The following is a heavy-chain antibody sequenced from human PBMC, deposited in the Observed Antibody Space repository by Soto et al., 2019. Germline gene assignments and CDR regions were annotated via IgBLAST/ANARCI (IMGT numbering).Heavy chain of an antibody. V-gene: IGHV5-51*01. CDR3: ARHVKGPHLYYYYYMDV. CDR1: GYSFTSYW. Sequence: PGESLKISCKGSGYSFTSYWIGWVRQMPGKGLEWMGIIYPGDSDTRYSPSFQGQVTISADKSISTAYLQWSSLKASDTAMYYCARHVKGPHLYYYYYMDVWGKGTTVTVSS. J-gene: IGHJ6*03. CDR2: IYPGDSDT.